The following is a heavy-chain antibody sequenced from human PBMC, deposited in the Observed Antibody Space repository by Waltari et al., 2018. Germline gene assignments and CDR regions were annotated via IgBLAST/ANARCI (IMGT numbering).Heavy chain of an antibody. V-gene: IGHV3-30*18. Sequence: QGQLVESGGGVVQPGRYLRRPCTASGFIVSNYGMTWVRQAPGKGLEWVAVISFDGLDKRYADSVKGRFTISRDNSKNTLFLELNSLTTDDTGVYFCAKANRHSGQDNWFDPWGHGAPVTVSS. J-gene: IGHJ5*02. CDR2: ISFDGLDK. CDR3: AKANRHSGQDNWFDP. CDR1: GFIVSNYG. D-gene: IGHD2-15*01.